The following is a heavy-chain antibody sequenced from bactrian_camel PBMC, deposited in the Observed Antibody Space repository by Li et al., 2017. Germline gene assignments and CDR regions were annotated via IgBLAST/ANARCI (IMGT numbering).Heavy chain of an antibody. CDR1: GFTFSTYY. J-gene: IGHJ6*01. D-gene: IGHD3*01. CDR3: AAEDGGVVITTCPSGEFGY. CDR2: IYSGGSST. Sequence: HVQLVESGGGSVQAGGSLRLSCAASGFTFSTYYVTWVRQAPGKGLEWVSTIYSGGSSTYYADSVKGRFTISRDNAKNTVYLQMNSLKPEDTAVYYCAAEDGGVVITTCPSGEFGYWGQGTQVTVS. V-gene: IGHV3-2*01.